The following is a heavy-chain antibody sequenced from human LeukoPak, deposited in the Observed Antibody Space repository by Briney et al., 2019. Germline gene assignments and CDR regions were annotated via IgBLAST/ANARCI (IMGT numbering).Heavy chain of an antibody. Sequence: GASVSVSCKASGYTFTSYGISWVRRAPGQGLEWMGWISAYNGNTNYAQKLQGRVTMTTDTSTSTAYMELRSLRSDDTAVYYCARGGEGWGGPYRLEIDYWGQGTLVTVSS. D-gene: IGHD7-27*01. J-gene: IGHJ4*02. CDR2: ISAYNGNT. V-gene: IGHV1-18*01. CDR3: ARGGEGWGGPYRLEIDY. CDR1: GYTFTSYG.